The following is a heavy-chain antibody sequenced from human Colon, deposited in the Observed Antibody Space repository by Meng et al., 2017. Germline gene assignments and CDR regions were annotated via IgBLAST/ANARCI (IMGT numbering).Heavy chain of an antibody. CDR2: ISFDGRLQ. D-gene: IGHD3-16*01. CDR1: GFSFSDYA. V-gene: IGHV3-30*01. Sequence: GGSLRLSCAGSGFSFSDYALHWVRQAPGKGLEWVAHISFDGRLQYFADSVRGRFTVSRDNAYNTVYLQMYSLTAEDTAMYYCAKRSETYYRTVGGDAFDFWGQGTMVTVSS. CDR3: AKRSETYYRTVGGDAFDF. J-gene: IGHJ3*01.